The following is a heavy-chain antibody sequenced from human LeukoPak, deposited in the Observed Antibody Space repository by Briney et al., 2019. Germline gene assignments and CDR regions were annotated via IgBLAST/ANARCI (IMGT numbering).Heavy chain of an antibody. V-gene: IGHV4-39*01. J-gene: IGHJ4*02. CDR3: ASLLRTSRDGYNFDY. Sequence: PSETLSLTCTVSGGSISSGNYSWGWIRQPPGKGLEWIGNIYYSGSTYYNPSLKSRVTISVDTSKNQFSLKLSSVTAADTAVYYCASLLRTSRDGYNFDYWGQGTLVNVSS. D-gene: IGHD5-24*01. CDR2: IYYSGST. CDR1: GGSISSGNYS.